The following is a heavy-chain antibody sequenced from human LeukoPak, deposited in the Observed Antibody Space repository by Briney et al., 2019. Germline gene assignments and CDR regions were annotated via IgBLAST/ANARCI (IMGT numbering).Heavy chain of an antibody. CDR2: ISGTGSST. CDR1: GFTFSSYA. J-gene: IGHJ4*02. V-gene: IGHV3-23*01. CDR3: ARDQARLLDY. Sequence: GGSLRLSCAASGFTFSSYAMSWVRQAPGKGLEWVSAISGTGSSTYYADSVKGRFTISRDNSKNTLYLQMNSLRAEDTAVYYCARDQARLLDYWGQGTLVTVSS. D-gene: IGHD2-15*01.